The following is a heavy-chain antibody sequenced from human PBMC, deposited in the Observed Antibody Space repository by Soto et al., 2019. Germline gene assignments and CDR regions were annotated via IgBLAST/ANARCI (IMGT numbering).Heavy chain of an antibody. CDR3: AGGRGFRFGIVVWYFDY. D-gene: IGHD5-18*01. V-gene: IGHV4-31*03. J-gene: IGHJ4*02. CDR2: IYKKGNS. Sequence: QEQLQESGPGLVKPSQTLSLTGTVSGGSISSGDYYWNWIRQRPGKGLEWIGYIYKKGNSYYNPSVKSRVTMSLDTSKNQFSLELSSVTAADTGVYLCAGGRGFRFGIVVWYFDYWGQGTLVTVSS. CDR1: GGSISSGDYY.